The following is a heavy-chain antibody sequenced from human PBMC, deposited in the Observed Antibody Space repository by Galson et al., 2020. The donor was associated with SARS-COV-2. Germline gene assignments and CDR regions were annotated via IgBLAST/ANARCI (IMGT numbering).Heavy chain of an antibody. Sequence: GGSLRLSCAASGFTFSNYAMSWVRQAPGTGLEWVSLISGGGDSTYYADSVKGRFTISRDNSKNTLSLQMNSLTAEDTAIYYCAKAPGSLCFDYWGQGTLVTVSS. CDR3: AKAPGSLCFDY. CDR1: GFTFSNYA. V-gene: IGHV3-23*01. J-gene: IGHJ4*02. CDR2: ISGGGDST. D-gene: IGHD2-2*01.